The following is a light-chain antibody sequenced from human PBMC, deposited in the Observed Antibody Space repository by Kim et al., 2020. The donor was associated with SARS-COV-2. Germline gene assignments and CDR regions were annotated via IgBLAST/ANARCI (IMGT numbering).Light chain of an antibody. CDR2: AAS. J-gene: IGKJ1*01. V-gene: IGKV1-39*01. Sequence: DIQMTQSPSSLSASVGDRVTITCRASRNVGNDLHWYQQKPGTAPKVLIYAASHLQSGVPSRFSGSVSGTDFTLTIDSLQPEDFAIYYCQQSANTPRTFGRGTKVDIK. CDR1: RNVGND. CDR3: QQSANTPRT.